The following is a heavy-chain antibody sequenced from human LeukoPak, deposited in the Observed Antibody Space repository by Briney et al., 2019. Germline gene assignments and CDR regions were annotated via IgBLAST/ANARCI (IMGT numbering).Heavy chain of an antibody. CDR2: IYSTGST. D-gene: IGHD5-24*01. CDR1: GGSISSYY. CDR3: ARGPPATPYYFDY. J-gene: IGHJ4*02. Sequence: SETLSLTCTVSGGSISSYYWSWIRQPAGKGLEWIGRIYSTGSTNYNPSLKSRVTMSVDTSKNQFSLRLRSVTAEDTAVYYCARGPPATPYYFDYWGQGTLVTVSS. V-gene: IGHV4-4*07.